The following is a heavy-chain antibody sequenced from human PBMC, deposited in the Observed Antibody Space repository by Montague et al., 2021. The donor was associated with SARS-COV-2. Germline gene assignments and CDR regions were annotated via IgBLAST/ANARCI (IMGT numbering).Heavy chain of an antibody. CDR3: ARDHEMASLPGYFDA. CDR2: IYSSGTT. J-gene: IGHJ4*02. V-gene: IGHV4-61*02. D-gene: IGHD5-24*01. Sequence: TLSLTCTVSGDSMSSGRYYWTWIRQPAGKRLEWIGRIYSSGTTNYNPSLKSRVTLLVDTSKNQFSLKLNSVTAADTAVYFCARDHEMASLPGYFDAWGQGTLVTVSS. CDR1: GDSMSSGRYY.